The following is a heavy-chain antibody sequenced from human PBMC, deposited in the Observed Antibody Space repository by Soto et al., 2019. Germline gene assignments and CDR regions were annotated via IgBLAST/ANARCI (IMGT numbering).Heavy chain of an antibody. J-gene: IGHJ4*02. V-gene: IGHV3-30*09. CDR1: GFTFSHYA. D-gene: IGHD1-1*01. Sequence: QVQLVESGGGVVQPGRSLRLSCAASGFTFSHYAIHWVRQAPGKGLEWVAVMSYDGNKIFYADSVKGRFVISRDSSRNTLYLQMSSLRPEDTAVYYCAREDWNLHYFDYWGQGTLATVSS. CDR2: MSYDGNKI. CDR3: AREDWNLHYFDY.